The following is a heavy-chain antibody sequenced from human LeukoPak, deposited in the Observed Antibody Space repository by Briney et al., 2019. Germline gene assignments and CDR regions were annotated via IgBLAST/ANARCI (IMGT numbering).Heavy chain of an antibody. Sequence: GGSLRLSCAASGFTFSSYAMSWVRQAPGKGLEWVSAISGSGGSTYYADSVKGRFTISRDNSKNTLFLQMNSLRAEDTAVYYCAKESWYDSSGPHDYWGQGTLVTVSS. CDR3: AKESWYDSSGPHDY. CDR2: ISGSGGST. D-gene: IGHD3-22*01. V-gene: IGHV3-23*01. J-gene: IGHJ4*02. CDR1: GFTFSSYA.